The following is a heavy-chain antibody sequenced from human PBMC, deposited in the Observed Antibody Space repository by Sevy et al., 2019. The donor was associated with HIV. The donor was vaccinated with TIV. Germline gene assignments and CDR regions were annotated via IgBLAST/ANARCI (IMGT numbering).Heavy chain of an antibody. J-gene: IGHJ4*02. CDR1: GFTFNDYA. D-gene: IGHD3-16*01. V-gene: IGHV3-30-3*01. Sequence: GGSLRLSCAASGFTFNDYALHWVRQAPGKGLEWVPVISFDGNTLFYADSVKGRFTISRDDSRNTLFLQMNSLRPEETAVYYCARQGNSSFGSLEYWAQGTLVTVSS. CDR3: ARQGNSSFGSLEY. CDR2: ISFDGNTL.